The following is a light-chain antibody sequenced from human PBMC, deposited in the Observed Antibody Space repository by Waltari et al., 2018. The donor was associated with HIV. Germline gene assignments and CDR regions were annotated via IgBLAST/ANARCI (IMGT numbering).Light chain of an antibody. J-gene: IGLJ2*01. CDR1: RSNIGAGFD. CDR2: DID. CDR3: QSYDMSQSGSLV. V-gene: IGLV1-40*01. Sequence: QSVLTQPPSVSGAPGQRVTIACTGTRSNIGAGFDVHWYQQIPGNAPKLLIYDIDIRPSGVPERFSGSKSGTSASLAITGLQSEDEADYDCQSYDMSQSGSLVFGGGTKLTVL.